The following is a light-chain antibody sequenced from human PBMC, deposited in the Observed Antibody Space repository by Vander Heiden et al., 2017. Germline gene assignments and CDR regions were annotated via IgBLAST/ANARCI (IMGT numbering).Light chain of an antibody. CDR3: QQYSNGPLT. CDR2: DAS. Sequence: IVLPLSPATLPLSPGERATLTCRASQSVSSYLAWYQQKPGQAPRVLIYDASNWATGIPARFSGSGSGTDFTLTISSLEPEDFAVDYCQQYSNGPLTFGGGTKVEIK. V-gene: IGKV3-11*01. CDR1: QSVSSY. J-gene: IGKJ4*01.